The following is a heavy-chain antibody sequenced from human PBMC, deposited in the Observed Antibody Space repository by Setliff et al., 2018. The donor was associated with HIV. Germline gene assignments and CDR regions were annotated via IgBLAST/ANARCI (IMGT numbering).Heavy chain of an antibody. CDR1: GGSISSNY. D-gene: IGHD2-15*01. CDR3: ARFPLLHKNAFDI. CDR2: IYYSGGT. J-gene: IGHJ3*02. V-gene: IGHV4-59*01. Sequence: PSETLSLTCTVSGGSISSNYWSWMRQPPGKGLEWIGHIYYSGGTNYNPSLKSRVTISVDTSRNQFSLNLSSVTAADTAVYYCARFPLLHKNAFDIWGQGTMVTVSS.